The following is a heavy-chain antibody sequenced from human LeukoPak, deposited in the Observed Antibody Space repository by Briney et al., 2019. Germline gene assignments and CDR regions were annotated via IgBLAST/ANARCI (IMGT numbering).Heavy chain of an antibody. Sequence: KHGESLKISCKGSGYSFTSYWIGWVRQMPGKGLEWMGIIYPGDSDTRYSPSFQGQVTISADKSISTAYLQWSSLKASDTAMYYCARQSQYPRLSTGWFDPWGQGTLVTVSS. V-gene: IGHV5-51*01. J-gene: IGHJ5*02. D-gene: IGHD2-2*02. CDR2: IYPGDSDT. CDR3: ARQSQYPRLSTGWFDP. CDR1: GYSFTSYW.